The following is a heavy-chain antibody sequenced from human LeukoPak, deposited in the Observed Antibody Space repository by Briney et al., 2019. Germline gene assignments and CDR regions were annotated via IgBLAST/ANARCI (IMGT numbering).Heavy chain of an antibody. CDR1: GFTFSSYA. D-gene: IGHD3-10*01. V-gene: IGHV3-30*04. CDR2: ISYDGSNK. CDR3: ARDRLLWFGELLPDAFDI. Sequence: SGGSLRLSCAASGFTFSSYAMHWVRQAPGKGLEWVAVISYDGSNKYYADSVKGRFTISRDNSKNTLYLQMNSLRAEDTAVYYCARDRLLWFGELLPDAFDIWGQGTMVTVSS. J-gene: IGHJ3*02.